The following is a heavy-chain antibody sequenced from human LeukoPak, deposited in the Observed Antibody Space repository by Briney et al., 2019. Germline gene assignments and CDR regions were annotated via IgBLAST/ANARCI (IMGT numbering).Heavy chain of an antibody. V-gene: IGHV3-7*01. D-gene: IGHD1-26*01. CDR1: GFTFSTRW. CDR2: INEDGSEK. J-gene: IGHJ6*02. Sequence: PGGSLRLSCAASGFTFSTRWMSWVRQAPGKGLEWVANINEDGSEKNYVESLKGRFTISRDNAKNSLYLQMNSLRAEDTALYYCARELGSYEGGYYGMDVWGQGITVTVSS. CDR3: ARELGSYEGGYYGMDV.